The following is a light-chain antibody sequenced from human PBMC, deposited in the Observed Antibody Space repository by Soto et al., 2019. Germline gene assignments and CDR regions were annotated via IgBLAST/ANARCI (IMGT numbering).Light chain of an antibody. CDR1: QSLLHSNGYNY. V-gene: IGKV2-28*01. CDR2: LGS. CDR3: MQALLTPYT. J-gene: IGKJ2*01. Sequence: DIVMPQSPLSLPVTPASPASISCRSSQSLLHSNGYNYLDWYLQKPGQSPQLLVDLGSNRASGVPDRLSGSRSGTDFTLKISSVEAEDVGVCHSMQALLTPYTCGQGTKLESK.